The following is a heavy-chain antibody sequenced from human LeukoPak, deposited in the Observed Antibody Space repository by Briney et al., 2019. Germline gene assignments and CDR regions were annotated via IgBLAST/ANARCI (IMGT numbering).Heavy chain of an antibody. J-gene: IGHJ6*03. CDR3: ARAGAGDYYYYMDV. D-gene: IGHD2-21*01. Sequence: PSETLSLTCTVSGYSISSGYYWGWIRQPPGKGLEWIGSIYHSGSTYYNPSLKSRVTISVDTSKNQFSLKLSSVTAADTAVYYCARAGAGDYYYYMDVWGKGTTVTVSS. V-gene: IGHV4-38-2*02. CDR1: GYSISSGYY. CDR2: IYHSGST.